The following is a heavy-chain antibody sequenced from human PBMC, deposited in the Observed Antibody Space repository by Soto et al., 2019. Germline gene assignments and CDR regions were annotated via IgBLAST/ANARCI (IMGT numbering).Heavy chain of an antibody. V-gene: IGHV3-48*03. CDR3: ARHNAGTPDGRDV. CDR2: ISSRGTSK. Sequence: SQRLSCGVSECTCIGYGCNWVRQAPGKGLEWVSFISSRGTSKFYADSVKGRFTTSRDNAKNSLYLQMDSLRADDTAVFCWARHNAGTPDGRDVWGQGITVTVSS. CDR1: ECTCIGYG. D-gene: IGHD1-20*01. J-gene: IGHJ6*02.